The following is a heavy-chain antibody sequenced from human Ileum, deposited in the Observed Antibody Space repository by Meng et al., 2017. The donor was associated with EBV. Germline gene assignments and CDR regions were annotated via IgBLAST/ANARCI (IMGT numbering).Heavy chain of an antibody. D-gene: IGHD3-22*01. V-gene: IGHV4-4*02. CDR2: IHHTEST. CDR1: GGSISSSNW. J-gene: IGHJ4*02. CDR3: ARESYSDSSGYYSLDY. Sequence: QVQRQATARGLANPSGPLSLPCAVSGGSISSSNWWSWVRQAPGKGLEWIGEIHHTESTNYNPSLKSRVTISVDKSKNQFSLKLSSVTAADTAVYYCARESYSDSSGYYSLDYWGQGSLVTVSS.